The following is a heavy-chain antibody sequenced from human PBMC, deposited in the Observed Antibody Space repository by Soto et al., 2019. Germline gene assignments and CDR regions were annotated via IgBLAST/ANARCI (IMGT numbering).Heavy chain of an antibody. V-gene: IGHV4-59*08. CDR2: IFDSGNA. CDR1: GGSINSYC. D-gene: IGHD4-4*01. J-gene: IGHJ4*02. Sequence: QVQLQESGPGLVKPSETLYLTCTVSGGSINSYCWSWIRQPPGKGLEWIAYIFDSGNANYNPSLKSRVTISVGTSKNQFSLKLTSVTAADTAVYYCARHRRTTVAKFYFDNWGQGALVTVSS. CDR3: ARHRRTTVAKFYFDN.